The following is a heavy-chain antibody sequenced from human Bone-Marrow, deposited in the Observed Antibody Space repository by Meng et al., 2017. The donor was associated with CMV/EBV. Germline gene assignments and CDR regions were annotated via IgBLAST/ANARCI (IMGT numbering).Heavy chain of an antibody. CDR1: GFTFSSYA. V-gene: IGHV3-30*04. J-gene: IGHJ4*02. D-gene: IGHD3-3*01. Sequence: GESLKISCAASGFTFSSYAMHWVRQAPGKGLEWVAVISYDGRNKYYADSVKGRFTISRDNSKNTLYLQMNSLRAEDTAVYYCARDQGFGVVIIREAFDYWGQGTLVTVSS. CDR3: ARDQGFGVVIIREAFDY. CDR2: ISYDGRNK.